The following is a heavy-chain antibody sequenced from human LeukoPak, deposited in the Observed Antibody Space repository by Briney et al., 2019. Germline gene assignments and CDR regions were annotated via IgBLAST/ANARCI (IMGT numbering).Heavy chain of an antibody. V-gene: IGHV3-23*01. Sequence: QAGGSLRLSCAASGFTFSDYAMTWVRQAPWKGLEWVSSTAPAHYADSVKGRFTISRDDSKNTLFLQMNSLRTEDTAIYYCAKDSFSYNGVFDALDVWGHGTMVTVSS. J-gene: IGHJ3*01. D-gene: IGHD2-8*01. CDR3: AKDSFSYNGVFDALDV. CDR2: TAPA. CDR1: GFTFSDYA.